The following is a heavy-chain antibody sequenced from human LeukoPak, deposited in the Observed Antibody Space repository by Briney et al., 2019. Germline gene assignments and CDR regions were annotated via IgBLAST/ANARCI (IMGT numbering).Heavy chain of an antibody. CDR3: ARGYYYDSSGYPR. D-gene: IGHD3-22*01. CDR2: INPNSGGT. CDR1: GYTFTGYY. J-gene: IGHJ4*02. Sequence: GASVKVSCKASGYTFTGYYMHWVRQAPGQGLEWMGWINPNSGGTNYAQKFQGRVTMTRDTSISTAYMELSRLRSDDTAVYYCARGYYYDSSGYPRWGQGTLVTVSS. V-gene: IGHV1-2*02.